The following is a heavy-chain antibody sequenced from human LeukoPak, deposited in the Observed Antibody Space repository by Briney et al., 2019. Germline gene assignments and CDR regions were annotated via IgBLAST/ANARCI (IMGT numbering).Heavy chain of an antibody. Sequence: PGGSLRLSCAVSGFTFSIYEMNWVRQPPGKGLEWIGTIDYSGSTYYNPSLKSRVTISVDTSKNHLSLRLSSVTAADTAVYYCAKHLSSAYGIDAFDIWGQGTMVTVSS. D-gene: IGHD5-12*01. V-gene: IGHV4-59*04. CDR3: AKHLSSAYGIDAFDI. CDR1: GFTFSIYE. J-gene: IGHJ3*02. CDR2: IDYSGST.